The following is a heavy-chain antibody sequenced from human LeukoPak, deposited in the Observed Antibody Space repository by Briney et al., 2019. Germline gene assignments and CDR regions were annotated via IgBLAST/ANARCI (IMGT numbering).Heavy chain of an antibody. D-gene: IGHD4-23*01. Sequence: GGSLRLSCSASGFTFSSYPMHWVRQAPGKGLEYVSAISKNGGTTYYADSVKGRFTISRDNSKNTLYLQMSSLRAEDTAVYYCVKDPHYSDNILGSFDTWGQGTMVTVSS. J-gene: IGHJ3*02. CDR1: GFTFSSYP. V-gene: IGHV3-64D*09. CDR2: ISKNGGTT. CDR3: VKDPHYSDNILGSFDT.